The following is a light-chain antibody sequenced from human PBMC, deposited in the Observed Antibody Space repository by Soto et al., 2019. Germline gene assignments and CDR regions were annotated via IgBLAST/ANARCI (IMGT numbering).Light chain of an antibody. CDR1: QSVLYSSNNKNY. J-gene: IGKJ1*01. V-gene: IGKV4-1*01. Sequence: DIVMTQSPDSLAVSLGERATINCKSSQSVLYSSNNKNYLAWXQQKPGQPPKLLIYWASTRESGVPDRFSGSGSGTDFSLTISSLQAQDVAVYYCQKYYSNPRTFGQGTKVDIK. CDR2: WAS. CDR3: QKYYSNPRT.